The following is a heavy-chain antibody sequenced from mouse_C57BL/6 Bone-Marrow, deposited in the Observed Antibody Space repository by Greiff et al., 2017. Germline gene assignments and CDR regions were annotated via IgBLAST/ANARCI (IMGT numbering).Heavy chain of an antibody. Sequence: VHVKQSGAELVRPGASVKLSCTASGFNIKDDYMHWVKQRPEQGLEWIGWIDPENGDTEYASKFQGKATIPADTSSNTAYLQLSSLTSEDTAVYYCTTWAVYYGYDGYAMDYWGQGTSVTVSS. V-gene: IGHV14-4*01. CDR2: IDPENGDT. CDR3: TTWAVYYGYDGYAMDY. J-gene: IGHJ4*01. CDR1: GFNIKDDY. D-gene: IGHD2-2*01.